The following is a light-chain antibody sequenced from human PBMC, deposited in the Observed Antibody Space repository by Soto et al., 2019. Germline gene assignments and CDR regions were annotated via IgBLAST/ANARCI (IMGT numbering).Light chain of an antibody. CDR2: EVT. J-gene: IGLJ2*01. V-gene: IGLV2-14*01. CDR1: NSDIGTYNY. CDR3: SSYSSTTTYIL. Sequence: QSVLTQPASVSGSPGQSITFSCTGCNSDIGTYNYVSWYQQHPGKAPKLIIYEVTNRPSEVSDRFSGSKSGNTASLTISGLQSEDEAFYHCSSYSSTTTYILFGGGTQLTVL.